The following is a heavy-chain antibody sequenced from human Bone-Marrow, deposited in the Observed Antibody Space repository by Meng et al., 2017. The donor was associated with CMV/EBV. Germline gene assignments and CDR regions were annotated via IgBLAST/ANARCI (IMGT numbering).Heavy chain of an antibody. Sequence: SETLSLTCAVYGGSFSGYYWSWIRQPPGKGLEWIGEINHSGSTNYNPSLKSRVTISVDTSKNQFSLKLSSVTAAYTAVYYWARVVMFGVVPNWFDPWGQGTLVTVSS. CDR2: INHSGST. CDR1: GGSFSGYY. CDR3: ARVVMFGVVPNWFDP. V-gene: IGHV4-34*01. J-gene: IGHJ5*02. D-gene: IGHD3-3*01.